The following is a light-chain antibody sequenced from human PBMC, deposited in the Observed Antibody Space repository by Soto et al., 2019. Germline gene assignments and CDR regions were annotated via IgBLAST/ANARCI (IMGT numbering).Light chain of an antibody. CDR1: QGISSA. V-gene: IGKV3-15*01. Sequence: EIVMTQAPATLSLSPGERAALSCRDSQGISSALAWHQPKPGQPPRLLVYGASTRATGVPARLTGSGSGSDFIPPISGLQSEDFADYYCQQGHNGHLTLGQGTRL. J-gene: IGKJ2*01. CDR3: QQGHNGHLT. CDR2: GAS.